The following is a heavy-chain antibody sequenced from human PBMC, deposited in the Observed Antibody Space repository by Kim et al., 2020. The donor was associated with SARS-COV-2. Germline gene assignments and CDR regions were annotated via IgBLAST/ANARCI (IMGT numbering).Heavy chain of an antibody. CDR2: ISGYNGNT. CDR1: GYSLTSYG. Sequence: ASVKVSCKASGYSLTSYGISWVRQAPGQGLEWMGWISGYNGNTNYAQMLQGRVTMTTDTSTSTAYMELRSLRSDDSAVYYCARDRRITMVRGIDNWFDPWGQGTLVTVSS. CDR3: ARDRRITMVRGIDNWFDP. V-gene: IGHV1-18*04. D-gene: IGHD3-10*01. J-gene: IGHJ5*02.